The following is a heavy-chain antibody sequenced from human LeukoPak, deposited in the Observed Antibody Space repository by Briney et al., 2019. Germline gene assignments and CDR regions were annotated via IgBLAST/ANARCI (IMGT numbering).Heavy chain of an antibody. Sequence: SETLSLTCTVSGGSISSYYWNWIRQPAGKGLEWIGRIYTSGSTNYNPSLKSRVTMSVDTSKNQFSLKLSSVTAADTAVYYCARNIRVGNAFDIWGQGTMVTVSS. V-gene: IGHV4-4*07. CDR1: GGSISSYY. CDR3: ARNIRVGNAFDI. J-gene: IGHJ3*02. CDR2: IYTSGST.